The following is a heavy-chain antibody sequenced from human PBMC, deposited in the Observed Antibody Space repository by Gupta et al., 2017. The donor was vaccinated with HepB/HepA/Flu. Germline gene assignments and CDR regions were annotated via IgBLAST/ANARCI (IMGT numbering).Heavy chain of an antibody. J-gene: IGHJ4*02. CDR3: GRGKYCRDDRCDSPNKFDY. CDR2: MWYDGGVK. Sequence: QVQLVESGGGVVQPGGSLRLSCAASGFTLSRPFMTLIRQAPGKGLEWVAVMWYDGGVKNYADSVKGRFTVSRDTSQNTLFLQMNSLRAEDTAVFYCGRGKYCRDDRCDSPNKFDYWGQGTLVTVSS. CDR1: GFTLSRPF. D-gene: IGHD2-15*01. V-gene: IGHV3-33*01.